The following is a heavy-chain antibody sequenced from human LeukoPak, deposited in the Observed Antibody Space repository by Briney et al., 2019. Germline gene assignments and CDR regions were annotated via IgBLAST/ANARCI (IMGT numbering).Heavy chain of an antibody. J-gene: IGHJ6*03. Sequence: SETLSLTCAVYGGFFSGYYWSWIRQPPGKGLEWIGEINHSGSTNYNPSLKSRVAISVDTSKNQFSLKLSSVTAADTAVYYCARVGYYYDSSGYFYYYYYMDVWGKGTTVTVSS. D-gene: IGHD3-22*01. CDR2: INHSGST. CDR1: GGFFSGYY. V-gene: IGHV4-34*01. CDR3: ARVGYYYDSSGYFYYYYYMDV.